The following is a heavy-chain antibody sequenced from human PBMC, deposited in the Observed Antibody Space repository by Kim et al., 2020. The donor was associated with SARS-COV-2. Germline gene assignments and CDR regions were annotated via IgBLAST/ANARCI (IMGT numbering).Heavy chain of an antibody. V-gene: IGHV3-73*01. CDR2: IRSKANNYAT. CDR3: TRIPATALAFWDAFDI. Sequence: GGSLRLSCAASGFTFSGSPLHWVRQASGKGLEWVGRIRSKANNYATGYAASVKGRFTISRDDSRNTTYLEMNGLKTEDTAVYYCTRIPATALAFWDAFDIWGQGTMVTVSS. J-gene: IGHJ3*02. CDR1: GFTFSGSP. D-gene: IGHD3-3*02.